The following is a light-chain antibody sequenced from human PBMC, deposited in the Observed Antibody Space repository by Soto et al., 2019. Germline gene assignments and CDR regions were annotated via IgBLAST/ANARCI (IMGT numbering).Light chain of an antibody. CDR1: QGISSY. CDR3: QQYNSSSPET. CDR2: KAS. Sequence: VIWMTQSPSLLSASTGDRVTISCRMSQGISSYLAWYQQKPGKAPKLLIYKASSLESGVPSRFSGSGSGTEFTLTISSLQPDDFATYYCQQYNSSSPETFGQGTKVDIK. J-gene: IGKJ1*01. V-gene: IGKV1D-8*03.